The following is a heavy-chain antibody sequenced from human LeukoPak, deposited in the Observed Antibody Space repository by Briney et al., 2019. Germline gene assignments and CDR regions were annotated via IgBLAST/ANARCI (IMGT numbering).Heavy chain of an antibody. CDR1: GGSISSGGYS. J-gene: IGHJ3*02. D-gene: IGHD6-13*01. Sequence: PSQTLSLTCAVSGGSISSGGYSWSWIRQPPGKGLEWIGYIYHSGSTYYNPSLKSRVTISVDKSKNQFSLKLSSVTAADTAVYYCARDVFDISPEQQLGGRSAFDIWGQGTMVTVSS. CDR3: ARDVFDISPEQQLGGRSAFDI. V-gene: IGHV4-30-2*01. CDR2: IYHSGST.